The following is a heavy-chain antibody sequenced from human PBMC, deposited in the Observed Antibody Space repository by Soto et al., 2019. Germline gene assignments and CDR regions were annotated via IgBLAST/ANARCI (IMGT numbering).Heavy chain of an antibody. D-gene: IGHD6-13*01. CDR1: GFTVSSYA. CDR2: ISGSGGST. Sequence: PGWSLRLSCAASGFTVSSYAMSWVRQAPGKGLEWVSAISGSGGSTYYADSVKGRFTISRDNSKNTLYLQMNSLRAEDTAVYYCAKSGNVYSLNWFDPWGQGTLVTVSS. J-gene: IGHJ5*02. V-gene: IGHV3-23*01. CDR3: AKSGNVYSLNWFDP.